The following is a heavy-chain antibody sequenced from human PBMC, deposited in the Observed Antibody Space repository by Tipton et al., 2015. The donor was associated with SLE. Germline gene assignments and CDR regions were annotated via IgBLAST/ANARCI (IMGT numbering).Heavy chain of an antibody. CDR3: ARSLGAGFCSGGNCFEPLDY. V-gene: IGHV4-38-2*02. D-gene: IGHD2-15*01. CDR1: GYSIRNGYY. CDR2: IHHSGIT. J-gene: IGHJ4*02. Sequence: TLSLTCNVSGYSIRNGYYWGWIRQAPGKGLEWTGTIHHSGITYYNPSLKSRVTISVDTSKNQFSLKLNSVTAVDTAIYYCARSLGAGFCSGGNCFEPLDYWGQGILVTVSS.